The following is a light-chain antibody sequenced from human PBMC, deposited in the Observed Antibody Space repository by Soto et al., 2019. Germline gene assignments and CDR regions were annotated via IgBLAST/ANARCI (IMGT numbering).Light chain of an antibody. CDR1: QSIGSW. CDR2: DAS. CDR3: QQYNSYSPWT. J-gene: IGKJ1*01. V-gene: IGKV1-5*01. Sequence: DIQMTQSPSTLSASVGDSVTITCRASQSIGSWLAWYQQKPGKAPKLLIYDASTLESGVPSRFSGSGSGTEFTLTISSLQPDDFATYYCQQYNSYSPWTFGQGTKVEI.